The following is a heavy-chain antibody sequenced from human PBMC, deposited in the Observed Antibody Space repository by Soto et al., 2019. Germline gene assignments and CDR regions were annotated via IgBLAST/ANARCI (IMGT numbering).Heavy chain of an antibody. D-gene: IGHD3-16*01. Sequence: EVQLVESGGGLVKPGGSLRLSCAASGFAFSTYSMNWVRQAPGKGLEWVSFISISGTQKYYANSVRGRFTISRDDAKKSLFLHMNSLRVEDTAGYYCGGGVGGAYCGQGTLVTVSS. CDR3: GGGVGGAY. CDR2: ISISGTQK. CDR1: GFAFSTYS. V-gene: IGHV3-21*01. J-gene: IGHJ4*02.